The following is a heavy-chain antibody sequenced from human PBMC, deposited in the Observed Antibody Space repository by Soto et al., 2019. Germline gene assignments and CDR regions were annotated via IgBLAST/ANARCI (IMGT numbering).Heavy chain of an antibody. D-gene: IGHD3-16*01. CDR3: AKDYAALEYYFDY. J-gene: IGHJ4*02. V-gene: IGHV3-30*18. Sequence: PGGSLRLSCAASGFTFSSYGMRWVRQAPGKGLEWVAVISYDGSNKYYADSVKGRFTISRDNSKNTLYLQMNSLRAEDTAVYYCAKDYAALEYYFDYWGQGTLVTVPS. CDR2: ISYDGSNK. CDR1: GFTFSSYG.